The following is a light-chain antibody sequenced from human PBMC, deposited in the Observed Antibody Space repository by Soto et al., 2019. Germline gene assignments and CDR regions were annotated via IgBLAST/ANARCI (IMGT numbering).Light chain of an antibody. Sequence: DILMTQSPSTLSASVGDRVIITCRASQSISSWLAWYQQKPGKAPNLLIYRASTLKSGIPSRFSGSGSGTEFTLTISSLQPDDFATYYCQQYDRASWTFGPGTKVEIK. CDR3: QQYDRASWT. V-gene: IGKV1-5*03. CDR2: RAS. J-gene: IGKJ1*01. CDR1: QSISSW.